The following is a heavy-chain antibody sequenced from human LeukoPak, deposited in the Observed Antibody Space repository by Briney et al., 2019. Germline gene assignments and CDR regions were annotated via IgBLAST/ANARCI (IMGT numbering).Heavy chain of an antibody. D-gene: IGHD4-23*01. CDR3: ARAPTTVEYYFDY. Sequence: SETLSLTCTVSGGSISSYYWSWIRQPPGKGLECIGYIYYSGSTNYNPSLKSRVTISVDTSKNQFSLKLSSVTAADTAVYYCARAPTTVEYYFDYWGQGTLVTVSS. CDR1: GGSISSYY. V-gene: IGHV4-59*01. CDR2: IYYSGST. J-gene: IGHJ4*02.